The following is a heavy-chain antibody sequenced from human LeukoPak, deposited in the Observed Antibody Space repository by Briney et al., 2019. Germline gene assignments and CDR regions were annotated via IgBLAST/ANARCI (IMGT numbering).Heavy chain of an antibody. CDR3: ARIRDGYNDAYDT. D-gene: IGHD5-24*01. J-gene: IGHJ3*02. V-gene: IGHV1-46*01. CDR1: GYTFTRYY. Sequence: ASVKVSCKASGYTFTRYYIHWVRQAPGQGLEWMGIINPSDGSTRDAQKFQGRVTMTTDTSTSTVYMDLSSLRSEDTAVYYCARIRDGYNDAYDTWGQGTMVTVSS. CDR2: INPSDGST.